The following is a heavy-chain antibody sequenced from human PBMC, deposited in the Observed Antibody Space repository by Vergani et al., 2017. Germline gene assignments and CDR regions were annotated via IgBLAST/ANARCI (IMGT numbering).Heavy chain of an antibody. CDR2: TRNKANSYTT. CDR1: GFTFSDHY. J-gene: IGHJ3*02. D-gene: IGHD2-2*01. V-gene: IGHV3-72*01. CDR3: ARLGYCSSTTCRQAVDS. Sequence: EVQLVESGGGLVQPGGSLRLSCAASGFTFSDHYMDWVRQAPGKGLEWVGRTRNKANSYTTEYAASVKGRFTISRDDSKNSLYLQMNSLKIEDTAVYYCARLGYCSSTTCRQAVDSWGQGTMVTVS.